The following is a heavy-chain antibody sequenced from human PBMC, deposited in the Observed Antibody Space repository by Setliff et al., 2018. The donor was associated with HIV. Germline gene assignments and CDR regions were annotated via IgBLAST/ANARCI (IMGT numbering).Heavy chain of an antibody. CDR2: IYHNGFA. CDR3: ARRAGSDYFTRFDY. Sequence: SETLSLTCTGRWLSWIRQPPGKGLEWTGNIYHNGFANYNPSLKSRVTILGDTSKNQFSLKLSSVTAADTAVYYCARRAGSDYFTRFDYWGQGTLVTVSS. CDR1: RW. J-gene: IGHJ4*02. V-gene: IGHV4-59*02. D-gene: IGHD3-10*01.